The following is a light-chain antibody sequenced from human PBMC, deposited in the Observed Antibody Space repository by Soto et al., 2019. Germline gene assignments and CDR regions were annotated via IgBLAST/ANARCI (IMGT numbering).Light chain of an antibody. CDR3: HQYGTSPRT. Sequence: EIVLTQFPGTLSLSPGEIATLSCTTSQSVSSSYFAWYQQEPGQAPRLLIYAASSRATGIPDRFSGSGSGTDSTLTISRLEPEDFAVYYCHQYGTSPRTFGQGTKVEIK. CDR2: AAS. CDR1: QSVSSSY. J-gene: IGKJ1*01. V-gene: IGKV3-20*01.